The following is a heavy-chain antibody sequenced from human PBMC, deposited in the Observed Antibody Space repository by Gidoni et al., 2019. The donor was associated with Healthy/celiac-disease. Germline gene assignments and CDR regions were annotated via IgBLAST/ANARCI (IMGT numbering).Heavy chain of an antibody. CDR3: ARDWGIAVAGTHYYYYYMDV. J-gene: IGHJ6*03. D-gene: IGHD6-19*01. CDR2: IKQDGSEK. CDR1: GFTFSSYW. Sequence: GGGLVQPGGSLRLSCAASGFTFSSYWMSWVRQAPGKGLEWVANIKQDGSEKYYVDSVKGRFTISRDNAKNSLYLQMNSLRAEDTAVYYCARDWGIAVAGTHYYYYYMDVWGKGTTVTVSS. V-gene: IGHV3-7*01.